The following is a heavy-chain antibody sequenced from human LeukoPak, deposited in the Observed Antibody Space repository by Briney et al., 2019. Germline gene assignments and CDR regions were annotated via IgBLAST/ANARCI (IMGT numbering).Heavy chain of an antibody. CDR1: GYTLTSYG. CDR3: ARRTYDSSGYYYPITYYYYYMDV. J-gene: IGHJ6*03. D-gene: IGHD3-22*01. Sequence: ASVKVSCKASGYTLTSYGISWVRQAPGQGLEWMGWISAYNGNTNYAQKLQGRVTMTTDTSTSTAYMELRSLRSDDTAVYYCARRTYDSSGYYYPITYYYYYMDVWGKGTTVTVSS. CDR2: ISAYNGNT. V-gene: IGHV1-18*01.